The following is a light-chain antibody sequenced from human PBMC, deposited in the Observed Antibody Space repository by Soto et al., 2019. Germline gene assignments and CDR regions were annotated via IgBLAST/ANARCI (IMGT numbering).Light chain of an antibody. CDR1: SNDVGSYNL. V-gene: IGLV2-23*03. J-gene: IGLJ2*01. Sequence: QSALTQPASVSGSPGQSITISCTGTSNDVGSYNLVSWYKQHQGKAPKLMIYEGSKRPSGVSNRFSGSKSGNTASLPISGLQAADEADYYCCSYAGISTFGVVFGGGTKLTVL. CDR3: CSYAGISTFGVV. CDR2: EGS.